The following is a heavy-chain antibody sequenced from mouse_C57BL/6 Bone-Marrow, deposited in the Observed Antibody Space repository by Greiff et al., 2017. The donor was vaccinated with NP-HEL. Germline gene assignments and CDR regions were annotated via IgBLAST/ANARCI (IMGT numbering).Heavy chain of an antibody. CDR1: GYTFTSYW. CDR2: IDPSDSET. CDR3: ARPGKGRNYYAMDY. J-gene: IGHJ4*01. D-gene: IGHD1-1*01. V-gene: IGHV1-52*01. Sequence: QVQLQQSGAELVRPGSSVKLSCKASGYTFTSYWMHWVKQRPIQGLEWIGNIDPSDSETHYNQKFKDKATLTVDKSSSTAYMQLSSLTSEDSAVYYCARPGKGRNYYAMDYWGQGTSVTVSS.